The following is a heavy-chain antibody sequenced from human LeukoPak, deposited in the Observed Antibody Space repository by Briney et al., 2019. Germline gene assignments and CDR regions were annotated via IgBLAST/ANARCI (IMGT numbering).Heavy chain of an antibody. J-gene: IGHJ4*02. Sequence: GGSLRLSCAVSGFTFSSYGMSWVRQAPGKGLEWVSAISGSGGNTYYADSVKGRFTISRDNSKNTLYLQMNSLRAGDTAVYFCAKDLSPGHYWGQGTLVTVSS. D-gene: IGHD2/OR15-2a*01. CDR1: GFTFSSYG. V-gene: IGHV3-23*01. CDR3: AKDLSPGHY. CDR2: ISGSGGNT.